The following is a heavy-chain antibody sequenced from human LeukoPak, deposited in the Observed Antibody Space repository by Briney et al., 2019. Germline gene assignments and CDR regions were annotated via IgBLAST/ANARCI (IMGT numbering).Heavy chain of an antibody. CDR2: IFYSGST. Sequence: SETLSLTCTVSGDSITSYYWSWIPQPPGKGLEWFGYIFYSGSTNYNPSLKSRVTISLDTSKSQFSLKLSSVTAADTAVYYCASTLQGYDSSWYFDYWGQGALVTVSS. J-gene: IGHJ4*02. CDR1: GDSITSYY. D-gene: IGHD6-13*01. CDR3: ASTLQGYDSSWYFDY. V-gene: IGHV4-59*08.